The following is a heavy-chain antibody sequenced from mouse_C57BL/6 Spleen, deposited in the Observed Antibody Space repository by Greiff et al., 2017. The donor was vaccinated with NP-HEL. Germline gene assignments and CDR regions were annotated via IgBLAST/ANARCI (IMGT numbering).Heavy chain of an antibody. Sequence: EVMLVESGPGLAKPSQTLSLTCSVTGYSITSDYWNWIRKFPGNKLEYMGYISYSGSTYYNPSLKSRISITRDTSKNQYYQQLTSVTTEDPATYYSARSGDGYYVKGAMDDWGQGTSVTVSS. J-gene: IGHJ4*01. CDR1: GYSITSDY. CDR2: ISYSGST. V-gene: IGHV3-8*01. CDR3: ARSGDGYYVKGAMDD. D-gene: IGHD2-3*01.